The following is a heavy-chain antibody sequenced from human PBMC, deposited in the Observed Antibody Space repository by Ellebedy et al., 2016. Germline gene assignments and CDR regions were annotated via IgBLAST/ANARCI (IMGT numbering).Heavy chain of an antibody. CDR1: GYSFTSYW. CDR2: IYPGDSDT. Sequence: GGPLRLSXKASGYSFTSYWIGWVRQMPGKGLEWMGIIYPGDSDTRYSPSFQGQVTISADKSISTAYLQWSSLKASDTAMYYCARHADYSGSSSNWGQGTLVTVSS. CDR3: ARHADYSGSSSN. V-gene: IGHV5-51*01. J-gene: IGHJ4*02. D-gene: IGHD1-26*01.